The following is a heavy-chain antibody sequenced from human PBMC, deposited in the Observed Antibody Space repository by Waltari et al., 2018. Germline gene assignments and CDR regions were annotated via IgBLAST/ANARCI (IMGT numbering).Heavy chain of an antibody. CDR1: GFTFSSYS. Sequence: EVQLVESGGGLVKPGGSLRLSCAASGFTFSSYSMNWVRQAPGKGLEWVSSISSSSSYIYYADSVKGRFTISRDNAKNSLYLQMNSLRAEDTAVYYCARDEAGRYGSGSYPFDYWGQGTLVTVSS. CDR3: ARDEAGRYGSGSYPFDY. V-gene: IGHV3-21*01. D-gene: IGHD3-10*01. CDR2: ISSSSSYI. J-gene: IGHJ4*02.